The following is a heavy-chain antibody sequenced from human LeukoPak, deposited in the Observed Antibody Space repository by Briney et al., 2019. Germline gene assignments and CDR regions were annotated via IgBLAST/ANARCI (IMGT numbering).Heavy chain of an antibody. J-gene: IGHJ4*02. D-gene: IGHD3-22*01. CDR1: GFTVSSNY. Sequence: QTGGSLRLSCAASGFTVSSNYMSWVRQAPGKGLEWVSVIYSGGSTYYADSVKGRFTISRDNSKNTLSLQMNSLGAEDTAVYYCAKGPTYYYDTSAYGDYWGQGTLVTVSS. CDR3: AKGPTYYYDTSAYGDY. CDR2: IYSGGST. V-gene: IGHV3-53*01.